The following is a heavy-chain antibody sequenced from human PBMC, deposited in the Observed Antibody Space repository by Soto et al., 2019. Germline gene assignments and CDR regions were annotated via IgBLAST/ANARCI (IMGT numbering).Heavy chain of an antibody. CDR2: ITSNGDST. CDR1: GFDFNKYA. CDR3: AKASPCSTTTPSSVGS. J-gene: IGHJ4*02. V-gene: IGHV3-23*01. Sequence: WLSPRLSCAAFGFDFNKYAMTWVLQAPGKRLQWFSSITSNGDSTYYADSVKGRFTTSRDNSKSTLYLQLNSLRSDDTAVFYWAKASPCSTTTPSSVGSWGQGTLV. D-gene: IGHD2-2*01.